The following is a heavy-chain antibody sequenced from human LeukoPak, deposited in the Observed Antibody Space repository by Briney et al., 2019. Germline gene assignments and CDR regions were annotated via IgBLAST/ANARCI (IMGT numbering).Heavy chain of an antibody. Sequence: GGSLRLSCAASGFTFSSSWMHWVRQAPGKGLVWVSRINSDGSRTNYADSVKGRFTISRDNAKNTLYLQMNTLRAEDTAVFYCAREGNSGAFDIWGQGTMVTVSS. V-gene: IGHV3-74*01. CDR2: INSDGSRT. CDR1: GFTFSSSW. J-gene: IGHJ3*02. CDR3: AREGNSGAFDI. D-gene: IGHD1-7*01.